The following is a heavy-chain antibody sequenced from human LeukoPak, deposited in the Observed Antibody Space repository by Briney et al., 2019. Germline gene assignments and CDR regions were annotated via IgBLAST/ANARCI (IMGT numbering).Heavy chain of an antibody. Sequence: PGGSLRLSCTASGFTFSNYWMTWIRQAPGKGLEGVANIKQDGIEKYYVDSVEGRFTVSRDNSKNSLFLQIESLRAADTAVYYCATCSSGYYCDHFQTWGQGSLVTVSS. CDR3: ATCSSGYYCDHFQT. D-gene: IGHD3-22*01. J-gene: IGHJ1*01. CDR2: IKQDGIEK. CDR1: GFTFSNYW. V-gene: IGHV3-7*01.